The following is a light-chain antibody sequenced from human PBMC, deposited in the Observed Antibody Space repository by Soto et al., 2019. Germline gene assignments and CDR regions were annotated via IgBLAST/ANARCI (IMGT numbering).Light chain of an antibody. CDR1: QDISSA. CDR3: QQFSRYPPLVT. CDR2: DAS. J-gene: IGKJ4*01. Sequence: AVQLTQSPSSLSASVGDRVTISCRASQDISSALAWYQQKPGKPPKVLIFDASYLESGVPSRFSGGGSGTDFTLTISSLQPEDFATYYCQQFSRYPPLVTFCGGTKVDIK. V-gene: IGKV1-13*02.